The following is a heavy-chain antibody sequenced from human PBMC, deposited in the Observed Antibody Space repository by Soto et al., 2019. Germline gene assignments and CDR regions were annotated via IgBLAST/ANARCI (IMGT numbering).Heavy chain of an antibody. D-gene: IGHD3-16*01. CDR2: IYWDDDK. CDR3: AHSFTPRRYYYYYMDV. J-gene: IGHJ6*03. Sequence: SGPTLVKPTQTLTLTCTFSGFSLSTSGVGVGWIRQPPGKALEWLALIYWDDDKRYSPSLKSRLTITKATSKNQEVLTMTNMDPVDTATYYCAHSFTPRRYYYYYMDVWGKGTTVTVSS. CDR1: GFSLSTSGVG. V-gene: IGHV2-5*02.